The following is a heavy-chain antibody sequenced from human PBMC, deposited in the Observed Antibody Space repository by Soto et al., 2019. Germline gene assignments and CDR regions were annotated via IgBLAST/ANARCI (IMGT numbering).Heavy chain of an antibody. D-gene: IGHD3-3*01. CDR3: ASASHNYDFWSGYYTPYYYYGMDV. CDR1: GYTFTSYD. CDR2: MNPNSGNT. Sequence: ASVKVSCKASGYTFTSYDINWVRQATGQGLEWMGWMNPNSGNTGYAQKFQGRVTMTRNTSISTAYMELRSLRSEDTAVYYCASASHNYDFWSGYYTPYYYYGMDVWGQGTTVTVSS. V-gene: IGHV1-8*01. J-gene: IGHJ6*02.